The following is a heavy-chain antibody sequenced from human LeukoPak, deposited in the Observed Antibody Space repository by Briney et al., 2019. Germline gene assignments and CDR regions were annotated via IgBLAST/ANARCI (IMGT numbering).Heavy chain of an antibody. D-gene: IGHD6-19*01. CDR2: ISSSSSYI. CDR1: GFTFSSYS. CDR3: ARESVAGITDWFDP. J-gene: IGHJ5*02. Sequence: RGSLRLSCAASGFTFSSYSMNWVRQAPGKGLEWVSSISSSSSYIYYADSVKGRFTISRDNAKNSLYLQMNSLRAEDTAVYYCARESVAGITDWFDPWGQGTLVTVSS. V-gene: IGHV3-21*01.